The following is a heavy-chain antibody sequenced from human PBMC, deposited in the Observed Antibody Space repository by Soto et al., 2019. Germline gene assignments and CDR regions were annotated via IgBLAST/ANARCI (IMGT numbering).Heavy chain of an antibody. CDR1: GFTVSNFN. Sequence: PGGSLRLSCTASGFTVSNFNINWVRQAPGKGLEWISYISSSTTTIFYADSVKGRFTISRDNAKNSLYLQMNSLRDEDTAVYYCARETSTYYYDSSAYLGFDYWGQGTLVTVSS. V-gene: IGHV3-48*02. CDR3: ARETSTYYYDSSAYLGFDY. D-gene: IGHD3-22*01. J-gene: IGHJ4*02. CDR2: ISSSTTTI.